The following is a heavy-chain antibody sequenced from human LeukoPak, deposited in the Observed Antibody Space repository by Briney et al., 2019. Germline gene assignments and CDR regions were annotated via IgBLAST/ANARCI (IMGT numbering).Heavy chain of an antibody. J-gene: IGHJ4*02. Sequence: ASVKVSCKASGYTFTSYAIHWVRQAPGQRLEWMGWINAGNGNTKYSQKFQSRVTITRNTSASTAYMEMSSLRSEDTAVYYCARGGSGNLPYYFDHWGQGTLVTVSS. CDR3: ARGGSGNLPYYFDH. CDR2: INAGNGNT. D-gene: IGHD1-1*01. V-gene: IGHV1-3*01. CDR1: GYTFTSYA.